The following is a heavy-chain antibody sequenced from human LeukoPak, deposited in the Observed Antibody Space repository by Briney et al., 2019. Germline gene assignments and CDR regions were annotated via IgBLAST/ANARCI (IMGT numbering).Heavy chain of an antibody. J-gene: IGHJ4*02. Sequence: PGGSLRLSCAASGFTFSSYAMSWVRQPPGKGLEWVSAISGGGGSTYYADSVTGRFTSSRDNTKNTLYLQMTSLRAEDTVVYYCAKDLSVLWFGESSWGQGTLVTVSS. V-gene: IGHV3-23*01. CDR2: ISGGGGST. CDR1: GFTFSSYA. CDR3: AKDLSVLWFGESS. D-gene: IGHD3-10*01.